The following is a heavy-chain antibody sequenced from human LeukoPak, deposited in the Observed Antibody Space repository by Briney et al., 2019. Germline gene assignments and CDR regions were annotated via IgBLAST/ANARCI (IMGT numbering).Heavy chain of an antibody. CDR3: ARSLSRRDGYQPSY. D-gene: IGHD5-24*01. CDR1: GYTFTSYD. Sequence: ASVKVSCKASGYTFTSYDINWVRQATGQGLEWMGRMNPNSGNTGYAQKFQGRVTMTRNTSISTAYMELSSLRSEDTAVYYCARSLSRRDGYQPSYWGQGTLVTVSS. J-gene: IGHJ4*02. V-gene: IGHV1-8*01. CDR2: MNPNSGNT.